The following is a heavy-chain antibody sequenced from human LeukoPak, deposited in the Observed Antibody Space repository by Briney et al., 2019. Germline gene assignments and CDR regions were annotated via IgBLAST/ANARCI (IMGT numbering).Heavy chain of an antibody. CDR3: AKLSRGYSYGYSDY. CDR1: GFTFSSYA. J-gene: IGHJ4*02. CDR2: ISGSGGST. D-gene: IGHD5-18*01. Sequence: GGSLRLSCAASGFTFSSYAMRWVRQAPGKGLEWVSAISGSGGSTYYADSVKGRFTISRDNSKNTLYLQMNSLRAEDTAVYYCAKLSRGYSYGYSDYWGQGTLVTVSS. V-gene: IGHV3-23*01.